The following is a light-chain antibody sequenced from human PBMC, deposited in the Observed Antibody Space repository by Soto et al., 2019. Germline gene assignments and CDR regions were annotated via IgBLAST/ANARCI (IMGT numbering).Light chain of an antibody. V-gene: IGKV3-20*01. CDR3: QQYGNSPRT. CDR2: GAS. CDR1: QSVSSNF. J-gene: IGKJ1*01. Sequence: DIVLTQSPGTLSLSPGERATLSCRASQSVSSNFLAWYQQKPGQAPRLLISGASSRATGIPDRFSGSGSGTDFTLTISRLGAEDFAVYYCQQYGNSPRTFGQGTKVEIK.